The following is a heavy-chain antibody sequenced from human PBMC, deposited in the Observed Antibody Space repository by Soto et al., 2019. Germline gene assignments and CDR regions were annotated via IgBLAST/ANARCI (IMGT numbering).Heavy chain of an antibody. CDR2: ISAYNGNT. CDR3: AREGLVARTPLPEYYYGIDV. Sequence: QVQLVQSGAEVKKPGASVKVSCKASDYTFTSYGISWVRQAPGQGLEWMGWISAYNGNTNYAQKFQGRVTMTPDTSTNTAYMERSSPRSDDTAVYYCAREGLVARTPLPEYYYGIDVWSQGTTLTFS. D-gene: IGHD6-19*01. J-gene: IGHJ6*02. V-gene: IGHV1-18*01. CDR1: DYTFTSYG.